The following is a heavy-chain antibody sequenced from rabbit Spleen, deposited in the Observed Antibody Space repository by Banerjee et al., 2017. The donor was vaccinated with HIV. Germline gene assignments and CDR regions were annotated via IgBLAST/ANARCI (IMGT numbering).Heavy chain of an antibody. CDR3: AREVLYAAYAGFGDATMYYFDL. J-gene: IGHJ4*01. CDR1: GFSFNSGYD. CDR2: IAGSSSGFT. D-gene: IGHD6-1*01. Sequence: QSLEESGGGLVKPGTSLTLTCRASGFSFNSGYDMCWGRQAPGKGLEWSSCIAGSSSGFTYSATWAKGRFTVSKTSSTTVTLQMTSLTVADTATYFCAREVLYAAYAGFGDATMYYFDLWGPGTLVTVS. V-gene: IGHV1S40*01.